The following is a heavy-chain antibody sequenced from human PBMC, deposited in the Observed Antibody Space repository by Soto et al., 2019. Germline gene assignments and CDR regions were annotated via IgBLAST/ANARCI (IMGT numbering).Heavy chain of an antibody. Sequence: GESLKISCEASGYSFTSYWIGWVRQKPGKGLEWMGMISPDDSETRYRPSFQGQVTISVDKSINPAYLHWSRLRASDTAIYYCAWAQYFFDTTGYYNYLDSWGRGTLVTVSS. CDR1: GYSFTSYW. V-gene: IGHV5-51*01. CDR2: ISPDDSET. CDR3: AWAQYFFDTTGYYNYLDS. D-gene: IGHD3-22*01. J-gene: IGHJ4*02.